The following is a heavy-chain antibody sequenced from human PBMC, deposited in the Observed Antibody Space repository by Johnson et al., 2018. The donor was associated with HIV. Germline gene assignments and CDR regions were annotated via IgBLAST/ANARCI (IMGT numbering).Heavy chain of an antibody. J-gene: IGHJ3*02. CDR2: INWNGGST. CDR1: GLTFEDYG. CDR3: ARGKGAAVGLDAFDI. D-gene: IGHD6-13*01. V-gene: IGHV3-20*04. Sequence: VQLVESGGGVVRPGGSLRLSCAASGLTFEDYGMSWVRQAPGKGLEWVSGINWNGGSTGYADSVEGRFTISRDNAKNSLYLQMNSLRVEDTAFYYCARGKGAAVGLDAFDIWGQGTMVIVSS.